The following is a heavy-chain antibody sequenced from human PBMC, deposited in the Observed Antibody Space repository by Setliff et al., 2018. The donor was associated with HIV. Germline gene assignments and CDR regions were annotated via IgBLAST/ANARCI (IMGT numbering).Heavy chain of an antibody. CDR1: GDSINSGPYS. CDR3: ARRAGFSEGSGYWFY. D-gene: IGHD3-22*01. Sequence: SETLSLTCTVSGDSINSGPYSWGWIRQPPGKGLESIGSISYGGNTYYNPSLKSRVLISGDTSKNQFALKLGSVTAADTGVYYCARRAGFSEGSGYWFYWGQGTLVTVSS. CDR2: ISYGGNT. J-gene: IGHJ4*02. V-gene: IGHV4-39*01.